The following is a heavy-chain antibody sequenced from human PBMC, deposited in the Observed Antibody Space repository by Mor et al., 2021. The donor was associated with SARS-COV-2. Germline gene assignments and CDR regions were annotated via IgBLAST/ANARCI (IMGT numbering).Heavy chain of an antibody. V-gene: IGHV3-33*01. CDR3: ARMAYYDSSGLTDYYYY. J-gene: IGHJ6*01. D-gene: IGHD3-22*01. CDR2: IWFDASHK. Sequence: WVAVIWFDASHKNFADSVKGRFTISRDNSKNTLYLQMNSLRAEDTAVYYCARMAYYDSSGLTDYYYY.